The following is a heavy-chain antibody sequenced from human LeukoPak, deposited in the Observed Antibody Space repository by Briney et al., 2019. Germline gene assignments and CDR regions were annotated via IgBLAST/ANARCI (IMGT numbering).Heavy chain of an antibody. D-gene: IGHD5-18*01. J-gene: IGHJ4*02. V-gene: IGHV3-66*01. CDR1: EFTFRKHA. CDR2: IYSGGST. CDR3: ASSKAGIQLWRAFDY. Sequence: GGSLRLSCAASEFTFRKHAMHWVRQAPGKGLEWVSVIYSGGSTYYADSVKGRFTISRDNAKNSLYLQMNSLRAEDTAVYYCASSKAGIQLWRAFDYWGQGTLVTVSS.